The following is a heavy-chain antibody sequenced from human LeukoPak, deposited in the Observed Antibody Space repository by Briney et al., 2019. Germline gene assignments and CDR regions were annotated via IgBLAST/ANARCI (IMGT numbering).Heavy chain of an antibody. D-gene: IGHD5-24*01. V-gene: IGHV4-34*01. J-gene: IGHJ4*02. Sequence: SETLSLTCTVSGGSMSSYYWSWIRQPPGKGLEWIGEINHSGNTNYNPSLKSRVTISVDTSKNQFSLKLSSVTAADTAVYYCARVDGDGYNIPDYWGQGTLVTVSS. CDR1: GGSMSSYY. CDR3: ARVDGDGYNIPDY. CDR2: INHSGNT.